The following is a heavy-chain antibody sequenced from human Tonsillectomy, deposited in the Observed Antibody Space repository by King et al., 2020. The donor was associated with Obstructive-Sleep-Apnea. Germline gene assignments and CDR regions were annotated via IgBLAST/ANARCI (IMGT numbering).Heavy chain of an antibody. CDR3: ARVQPGLWFGYDY. CDR2: IGTAGDT. J-gene: IGHJ4*02. CDR1: GFTFSNYD. V-gene: IGHV3-13*01. D-gene: IGHD3-10*01. Sequence: DVQLVESGGGLVQPGGSLRLSCAASGFTFSNYDMHWVRQVTGEGLEWVSIIGTAGDTYYADSVRGRFTTSRENAKNSLYLQMNSLRAGDTAVYYCARVQPGLWFGYDYWGQGTLVTVSS.